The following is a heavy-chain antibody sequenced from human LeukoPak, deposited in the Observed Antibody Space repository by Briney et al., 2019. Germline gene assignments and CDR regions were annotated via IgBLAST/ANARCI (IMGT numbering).Heavy chain of an antibody. V-gene: IGHV4-59*01. Sequence: SETLSLTCTVSDDSITMYYWTWIRQPPGKGLEWIGYVDHTGSTNFNPSLNGRVSISRDTSKNLFSLRLRSVTAADTAVYFCARGRVSSSTWHSTYYYYFYMDVWGKGTTVTVSS. CDR1: DDSITMYY. CDR2: VDHTGST. CDR3: ARGRVSSSTWHSTYYYYFYMDV. D-gene: IGHD5-12*01. J-gene: IGHJ6*03.